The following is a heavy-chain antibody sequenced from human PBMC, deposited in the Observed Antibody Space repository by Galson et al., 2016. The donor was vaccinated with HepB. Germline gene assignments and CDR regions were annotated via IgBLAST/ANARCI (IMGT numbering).Heavy chain of an antibody. Sequence: SLRLSCAASGFPFSNYWMNWVRQAPGKGLEWVANIKQDGSEKYYVDSVKGRFTISRDNARNSMYLQMNSLRADDTAVYYCARAQWILARRAAYFDYWGQGILVTVPP. CDR1: GFPFSNYW. CDR2: IKQDGSEK. V-gene: IGHV3-7*04. D-gene: IGHD5-18*01. CDR3: ARAQWILARRAAYFDY. J-gene: IGHJ4*02.